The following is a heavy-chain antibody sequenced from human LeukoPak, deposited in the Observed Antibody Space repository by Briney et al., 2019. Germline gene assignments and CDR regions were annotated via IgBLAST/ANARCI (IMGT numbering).Heavy chain of an antibody. CDR1: GGTFSSYA. J-gene: IGHJ4*02. CDR3: ARGAPGSSSWPVFDY. D-gene: IGHD6-13*01. CDR2: IIPILGIA. V-gene: IGHV1-69*04. Sequence: SVKVSCKASGGTFSSYAISWVRQAPGQGLEWMGRIIPILGIANYAQKFQGRVTITADKSTSTAYMELSSLRSEDTAVYYCARGAPGSSSWPVFDYWGQGTLVTVSS.